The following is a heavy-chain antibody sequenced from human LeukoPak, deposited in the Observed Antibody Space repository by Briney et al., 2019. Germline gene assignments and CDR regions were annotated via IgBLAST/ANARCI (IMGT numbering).Heavy chain of an antibody. CDR3: ARELSPVETYYFDY. CDR2: ISYDGSNK. CDR1: GFTFSSYG. J-gene: IGHJ4*02. V-gene: IGHV3-30*03. D-gene: IGHD5-24*01. Sequence: PGGSLRLSCAASGFTFSSYGIHWVRQAPGKGLEWVAVISYDGSNKYYADSVKGRFTISRDNSKNTLYLQMNSLRVEDTAVYYCARELSPVETYYFDYWGQGTLVTVSS.